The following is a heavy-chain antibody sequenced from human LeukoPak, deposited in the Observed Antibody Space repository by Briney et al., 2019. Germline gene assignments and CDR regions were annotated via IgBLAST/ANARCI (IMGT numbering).Heavy chain of an antibody. V-gene: IGHV3-48*03. CDR2: ISSSGSTI. J-gene: IGHJ6*03. CDR1: GFTFSSYE. D-gene: IGHD4-17*01. CDR3: ARVGVGVPVPYGDYYMDV. Sequence: GGSLRLSCAASGFTFSSYEMNWVRQAPGKGLEWVSYISSSGSTIYYADSVKGRFTISRDNAKNSLYLQMNSLRAEDTAVYYCARVGVGVPVPYGDYYMDVWGKGTTVTVSS.